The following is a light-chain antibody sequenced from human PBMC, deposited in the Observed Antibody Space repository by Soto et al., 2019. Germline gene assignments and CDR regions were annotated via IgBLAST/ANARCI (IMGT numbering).Light chain of an antibody. Sequence: QPVLTQPPSASGTPGQRVFISCSGSSSNIGGTNYAYWYQQLPGAAPKLLMHSNNLRPSGVPERISGSKSGTSASLDISGLRSEDEAVYYCASWDDRLGAVIFGGGTKVTVL. V-gene: IGLV1-47*02. CDR3: ASWDDRLGAVI. CDR1: SSNIGGTNY. J-gene: IGLJ2*01. CDR2: SNN.